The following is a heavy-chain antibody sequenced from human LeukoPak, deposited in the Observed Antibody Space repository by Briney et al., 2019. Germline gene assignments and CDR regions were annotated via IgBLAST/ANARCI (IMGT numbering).Heavy chain of an antibody. CDR1: GFTFDDYA. CDR2: ISWSSGSI. V-gene: IGHV3-9*01. CDR3: AKVTAVGFYYYMDV. J-gene: IGHJ6*03. Sequence: QSGGSLRLSCAASGFTFDDYAMHWVRQAPGKGLEWVSGISWSSGSIGYADSVKGPFTISRDNAKNSLYLQMNSLRAEDTALYYCAKVTAVGFYYYMDVWGKGTTVTVSS. D-gene: IGHD4-23*01.